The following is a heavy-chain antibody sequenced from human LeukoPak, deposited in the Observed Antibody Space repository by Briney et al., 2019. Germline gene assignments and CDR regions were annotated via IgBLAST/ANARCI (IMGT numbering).Heavy chain of an antibody. CDR1: GFTFSSYS. CDR2: ISGSGGST. Sequence: GSLRLSCAASGFTFSSYSMSWVRQAPGKGLEWVSSISGSGGSTYYADSVKGRFTISRDNSKNTLYVQMNSLRAEDTAIYSCAKFFACGGACSLPYYFDYWGQGTLVTVPS. V-gene: IGHV3-23*01. CDR3: AKFFACGGACSLPYYFDY. J-gene: IGHJ4*02. D-gene: IGHD2-21*02.